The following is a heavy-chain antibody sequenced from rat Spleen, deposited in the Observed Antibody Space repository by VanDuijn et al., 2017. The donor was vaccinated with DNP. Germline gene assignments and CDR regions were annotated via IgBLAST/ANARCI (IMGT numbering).Heavy chain of an antibody. D-gene: IGHD1-11*01. J-gene: IGHJ3*01. Sequence: QVQLQQSGAELAKPGPSVMISCRASGYTFTTYYIGWIKQTTRQGLEFIGYINMGSGGTYYNEKFEGKATLTVGKSSSTAFMQLSSLTPDDSAVYYCARGSRVWFAYWGQGTLVTVSS. V-gene: IGHV1-43*01. CDR2: INMGSGGT. CDR1: GYTFTTYY. CDR3: ARGSRVWFAY.